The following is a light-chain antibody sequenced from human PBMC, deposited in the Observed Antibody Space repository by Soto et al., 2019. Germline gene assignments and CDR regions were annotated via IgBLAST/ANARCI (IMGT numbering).Light chain of an antibody. V-gene: IGKV3-20*01. Sequence: EIVLTQSPDTLSLSPGERATVSCRASQSVSNNDLAWYQQRPGQAPRLVLYGASTRPTGIPDRFSGSGSGTAFTLTISRLEPEDFAVYYCHHYSRSPPYTFGQGTKLDI. CDR1: QSVSNND. CDR3: HHYSRSPPYT. J-gene: IGKJ2*01. CDR2: GAS.